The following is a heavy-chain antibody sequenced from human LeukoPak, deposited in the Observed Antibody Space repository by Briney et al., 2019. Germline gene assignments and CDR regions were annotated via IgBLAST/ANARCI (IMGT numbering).Heavy chain of an antibody. CDR1: GFTFSSYG. CDR2: ISYDGTNK. Sequence: PGGSLRLSCAASGFTFSSYGMHWARQAPGKGLEWLAVISYDGTNKDYADSVKGRFTISRDNSKNTLYLQVNSLRAGDTAVYYCAKGLQTNYYYYHAMDVWGQGTTVTVSS. CDR3: AKGLQTNYYYYHAMDV. J-gene: IGHJ6*02. D-gene: IGHD4-11*01. V-gene: IGHV3-30*18.